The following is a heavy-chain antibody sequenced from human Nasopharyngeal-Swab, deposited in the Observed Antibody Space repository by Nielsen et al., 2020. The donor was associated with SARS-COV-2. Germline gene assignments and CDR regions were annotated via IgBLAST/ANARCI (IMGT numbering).Heavy chain of an antibody. CDR1: GGSFSGYY. CDR3: ARSFRGTTPRDAFDI. D-gene: IGHD1-7*01. V-gene: IGHV4-34*01. CDR2: INHSGST. Sequence: TLSLTCAVYGGSFSGYYWSWIRQPPGKGLEWIGEINHSGSTNYNPSLKSRVTISVDTSENQFSLKLSSVTAADTAVYYCARSFRGTTPRDAFDIWGQGTMVTVSS. J-gene: IGHJ3*02.